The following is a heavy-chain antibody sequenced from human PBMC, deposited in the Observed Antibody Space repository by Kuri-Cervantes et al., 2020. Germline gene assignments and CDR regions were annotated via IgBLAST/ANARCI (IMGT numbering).Heavy chain of an antibody. Sequence: GGSLRLSCAASGFTVSSNYMSWVRQAPGKGLEWVSYMSSSGSTIYYADSVKGRFTISRDNAKNSLYLQMNSLRAEDTAVYYCARRYTSGWYFFDYWGQGTLVTVSS. D-gene: IGHD6-19*01. CDR2: MSSSGSTI. CDR1: GFTVSSNY. J-gene: IGHJ4*02. CDR3: ARRYTSGWYFFDY. V-gene: IGHV3-11*01.